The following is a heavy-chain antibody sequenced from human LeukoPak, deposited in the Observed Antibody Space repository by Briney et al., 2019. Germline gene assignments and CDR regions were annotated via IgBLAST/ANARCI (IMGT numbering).Heavy chain of an antibody. J-gene: IGHJ3*02. V-gene: IGHV4-38-2*02. CDR3: ARSRHIVVDPRGFDI. Sequence: PSETLSLTCTVSGYSISSGYYWGWIRRPPGKGLEWIGSIYHSGSTYYNPSLKSRVTISVDTSKNQFSLKLSSVTAADTAVYYCARSRHIVVDPRGFDIWGQGTMVTVSS. CDR1: GYSISSGYY. CDR2: IYHSGST. D-gene: IGHD2-2*01.